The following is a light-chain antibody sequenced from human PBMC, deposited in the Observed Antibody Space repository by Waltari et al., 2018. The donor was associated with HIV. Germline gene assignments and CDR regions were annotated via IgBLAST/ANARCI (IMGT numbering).Light chain of an antibody. CDR3: CSYAGSSTFV. CDR1: SNDVGTYNI. Sequence: QSALTQPASVSGSPGQSITIPFTGTSNDVGTYNIVSWYQQHPGKAPNLMIYEVSQRPSGVSNRFSGSKSGNTASLTISGLQAEDEADYYCCSYAGSSTFVFGTGTKVTVL. J-gene: IGLJ1*01. CDR2: EVS. V-gene: IGLV2-23*02.